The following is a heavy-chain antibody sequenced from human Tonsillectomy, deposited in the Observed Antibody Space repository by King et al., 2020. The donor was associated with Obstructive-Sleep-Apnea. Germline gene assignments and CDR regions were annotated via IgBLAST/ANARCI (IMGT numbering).Heavy chain of an antibody. V-gene: IGHV1-2*02. J-gene: IGHJ4*02. Sequence: VQLVESGAEVKKPGASVKVSCKASGYTFTGYYMHWVRQAPGQGLEWMGWINPNSGGTNYVQKFQGRVTMTRDTSISTAYMELSRLRSDDTAVYYCARQTGTDLLDYWGQGTLVTVSS. D-gene: IGHD3-9*01. CDR3: ARQTGTDLLDY. CDR1: GYTFTGYY. CDR2: INPNSGGT.